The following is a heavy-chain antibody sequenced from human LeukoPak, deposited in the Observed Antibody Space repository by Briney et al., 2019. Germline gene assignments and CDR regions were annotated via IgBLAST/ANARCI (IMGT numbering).Heavy chain of an antibody. J-gene: IGHJ4*02. Sequence: ASVKVSCKASGYTFTSYYMHWVRQAPGQGLEWMGIINPSGGSTSYAQKFQGRVTMTRDTSTSTVYMELSSLRSEDTAVYYCATELGYCSSTSCSSTFDYWGQGTLVTVSS. V-gene: IGHV1-46*01. CDR3: ATELGYCSSTSCSSTFDY. CDR2: INPSGGST. D-gene: IGHD2-2*01. CDR1: GYTFTSYY.